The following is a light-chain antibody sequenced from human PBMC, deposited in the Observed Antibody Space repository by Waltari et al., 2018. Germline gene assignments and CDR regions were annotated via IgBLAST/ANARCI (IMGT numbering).Light chain of an antibody. CDR3: QTGDSSGSYKV. CDR2: KVI. J-gene: IGLJ3*02. V-gene: IGLV3-25*03. CDR1: ALPNQY. Sequence: SYELTQPPSVSVSPGQTARITCSGDALPNQYAYWYQQKPGQAPVLVLYKVIERPSGIPERFSGSSSGTAVTLTISGVQAEDEGDYYCQTGDSSGSYKVFGGVTKLTVL.